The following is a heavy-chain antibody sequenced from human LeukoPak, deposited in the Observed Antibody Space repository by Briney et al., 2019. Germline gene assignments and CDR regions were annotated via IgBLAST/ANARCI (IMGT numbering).Heavy chain of an antibody. CDR2: INTDGTAT. J-gene: IGHJ4*02. Sequence: GGSLRLSCAASGLTFSKYWMLWVRQAPGKGLESVSRINTDGTATTYADSVKGRFTVSRDNADNTMFLQMNSVRDEDTAVYYCATKQWLAPPPDSWGQGTPVTVSS. CDR1: GLTFSKYW. D-gene: IGHD6-19*01. CDR3: ATKQWLAPPPDS. V-gene: IGHV3-74*01.